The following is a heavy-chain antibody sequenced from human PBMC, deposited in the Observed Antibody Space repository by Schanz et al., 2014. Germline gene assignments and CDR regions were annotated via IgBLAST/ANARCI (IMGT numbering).Heavy chain of an antibody. CDR2: INPDSGDT. Sequence: QVLLVQSGAEVKKPGASVKVSCKASGYTFTGHRMHWVRQAPGQGPEWMGWINPDSGDTNYVQNCQGRVTMTRDTSITTAYMELNRLRSDDTAVYYCARDSHRRVAGPGYWGRGTLVTVSS. D-gene: IGHD1-1*01. CDR1: GYTFTGHR. CDR3: ARDSHRRVAGPGY. V-gene: IGHV1-2*02. J-gene: IGHJ4*02.